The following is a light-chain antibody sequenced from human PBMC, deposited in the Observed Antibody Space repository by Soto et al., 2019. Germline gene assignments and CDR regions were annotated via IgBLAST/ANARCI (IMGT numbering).Light chain of an antibody. J-gene: IGLJ2*01. CDR3: QSYDTSLRGVL. V-gene: IGLV1-40*01. CDR1: NSNIGAGYD. CDR2: GNS. Sequence: QSVLAQPPSVSGAPGQRVTISCTGSNSNIGAGYDVHWYQQLPGTAPKPLIYGNSNRPSGVPDRFSGSKSGTSASLAITGLQAEDEADYYCQSYDTSLRGVLFGGGTKVTVL.